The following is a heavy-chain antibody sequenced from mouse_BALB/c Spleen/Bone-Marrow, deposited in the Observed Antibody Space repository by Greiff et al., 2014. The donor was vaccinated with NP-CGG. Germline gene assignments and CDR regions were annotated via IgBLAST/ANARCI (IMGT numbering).Heavy chain of an antibody. J-gene: IGHJ4*01. CDR2: INPYNDGT. Sequence: EVQLQQSGPELVKPGASVKMSCKASGYTFTSYVMHWVKQRPGQGLEWIGYINPYNDGTKYNEKFKGKATLTSDKSSSTAYMELSSLTSEDSAVYYCARRGFDEGYYAMDYWGQGTSVTVSS. CDR1: GYTFTSYV. V-gene: IGHV1-14*01. CDR3: ARRGFDEGYYAMDY.